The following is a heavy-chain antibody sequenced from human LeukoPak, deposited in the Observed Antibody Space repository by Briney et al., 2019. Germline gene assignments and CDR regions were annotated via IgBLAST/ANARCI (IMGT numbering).Heavy chain of an antibody. D-gene: IGHD1-26*01. CDR3: AGQISESYSLHDY. J-gene: IGHJ4*02. Sequence: SGGSLRLSCAASGFTFSSYAMSWVRQAPGKGLVWVSRINSDGSSTSYADSVKGRFTISRDNAKNTLYLQMNSLRAEDTAVYYCAGQISESYSLHDYWGQGTLVTVSS. CDR2: INSDGSST. CDR1: GFTFSSYA. V-gene: IGHV3-74*01.